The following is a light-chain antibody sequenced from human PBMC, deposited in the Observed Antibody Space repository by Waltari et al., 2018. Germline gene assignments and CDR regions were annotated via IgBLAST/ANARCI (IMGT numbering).Light chain of an antibody. V-gene: IGKV3-15*01. Sequence: EIEMTQSPASLSVSPGETAILTCRASQNIGTSLSWFQLRPGRAPRHLIYGASTGATGIPARFSASGSGTEFSLTISSLQSDDFAVYYCLQYNNWPYTFGQGTRLEIK. CDR1: QNIGTS. J-gene: IGKJ2*01. CDR3: LQYNNWPYT. CDR2: GAS.